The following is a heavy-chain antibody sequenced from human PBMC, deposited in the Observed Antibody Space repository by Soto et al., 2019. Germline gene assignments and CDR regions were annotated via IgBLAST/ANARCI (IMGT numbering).Heavy chain of an antibody. D-gene: IGHD6-19*01. CDR1: GFTFSSYA. Sequence: EVQLLESGGGLVQPGGSLRLSCAASGFTFSSYAMSWVRQAPGKWLEWVSAISGSGGSTYYADSVKGRFTISRDNSKITLYLQMNSLRAEDTAVYYCSKELHTSSGWSQVIYGGQGTLVTVAS. J-gene: IGHJ4*02. CDR2: ISGSGGST. CDR3: SKELHTSSGWSQVIY. V-gene: IGHV3-23*01.